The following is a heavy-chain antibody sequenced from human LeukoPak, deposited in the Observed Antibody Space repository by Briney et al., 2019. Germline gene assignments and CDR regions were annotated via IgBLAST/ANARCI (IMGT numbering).Heavy chain of an antibody. CDR2: INPNSGGT. V-gene: IGHV1-2*02. J-gene: IGHJ4*02. CDR1: GYTFTGYY. D-gene: IGHD4-17*01. Sequence: GASVKVSCKPSGYTFTGYYIHWVRQAPGQGLEWMGWINPNSGGTHYAQKFQGRVTMTRDTSIDTAYMDLSRPRSADTAVYYCARAYDYGDSLPDYWGQGTLVTVSS. CDR3: ARAYDYGDSLPDY.